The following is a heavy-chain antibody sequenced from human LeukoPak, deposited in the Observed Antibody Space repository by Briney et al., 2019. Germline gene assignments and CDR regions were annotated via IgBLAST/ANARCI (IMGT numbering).Heavy chain of an antibody. CDR2: IKQDGSEK. CDR3: ARADTAMVPFDY. CDR1: GLIFSSYW. J-gene: IGHJ4*02. Sequence: GGSQSLLCAASGLIFSSYWMRCGRQPPGGGLGWVANIKQDGSEKYYVDSVKGQFTISRDNAKNSLYLQMNSLRAEDTAVYYCARADTAMVPFDYWGQGTLVTVSS. V-gene: IGHV3-7*03. D-gene: IGHD5-18*01.